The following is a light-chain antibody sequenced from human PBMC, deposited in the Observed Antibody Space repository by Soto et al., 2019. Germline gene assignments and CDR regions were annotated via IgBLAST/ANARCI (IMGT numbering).Light chain of an antibody. CDR1: SSDVGGYDY. V-gene: IGLV2-14*01. Sequence: QSAVTQPASVSGSPGQSITISCTGTSSDVGGYDYVSWYQQYPGKAPRLIIYEVSNRPSGVSNRFSGSKSGNTASLTISGLRAEDEGDYFCSSYTGTSALIVFGGGTKLTVL. J-gene: IGLJ2*01. CDR2: EVS. CDR3: SSYTGTSALIV.